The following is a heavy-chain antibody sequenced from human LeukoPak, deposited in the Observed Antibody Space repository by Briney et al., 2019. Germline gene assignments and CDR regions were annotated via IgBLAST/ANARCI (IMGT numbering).Heavy chain of an antibody. CDR2: INPNSGGT. J-gene: IGHJ4*02. V-gene: IGHV1-2*04. CDR3: ARDGMGQWPLYYFDY. Sequence: ASVKVSCKASGYTFTGYYMHWVRQAPGQGLEWMGWINPNSGGTNYAQKFQGWVTMTRDTSISTAYMEPSRLRSDDTAVYYCARDGMGQWPLYYFDYWGQGTLVTVSS. CDR1: GYTFTGYY. D-gene: IGHD6-19*01.